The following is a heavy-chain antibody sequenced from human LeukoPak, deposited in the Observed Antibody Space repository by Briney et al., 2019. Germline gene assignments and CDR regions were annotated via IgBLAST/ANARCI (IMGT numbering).Heavy chain of an antibody. Sequence: GGSLRLSCAASGFTFSSYGVHWVRQAPGKGLEWVAVISYDGSNKYYADSVKGRFTISRDNSKNTLYLQMNSLRAEDTAVYYCAGAAAANFWFDPWGQGTLVTVSS. CDR3: AGAAAANFWFDP. J-gene: IGHJ5*02. V-gene: IGHV3-30*03. CDR1: GFTFSSYG. CDR2: ISYDGSNK. D-gene: IGHD6-13*01.